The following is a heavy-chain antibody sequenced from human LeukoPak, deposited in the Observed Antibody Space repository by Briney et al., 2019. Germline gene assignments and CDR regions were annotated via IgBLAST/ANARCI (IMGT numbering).Heavy chain of an antibody. CDR1: GFSFTNYA. Sequence: GGSLRLSCAASGFSFTNYAMNWARQAPGKGLEWVSVISGSGADTYYADSVKGRFTISRDNSKNTLYLQMNSLRAEDTAVYYCSYSSSWFYFDYWGQGTLVTVSS. D-gene: IGHD6-13*01. V-gene: IGHV3-23*01. CDR3: SYSSSWFYFDY. CDR2: ISGSGADT. J-gene: IGHJ4*02.